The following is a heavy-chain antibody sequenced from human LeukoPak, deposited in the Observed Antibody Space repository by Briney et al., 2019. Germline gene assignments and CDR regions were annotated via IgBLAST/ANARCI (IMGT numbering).Heavy chain of an antibody. Sequence: SETLSLTCTVSGGSISSGSYSWSWIRQPAGKGLEWIGRIYTSGSTNYNPSLKSRVAISVDTSKNQFSLKLSSVTAADTAVYYCAREDYDDSGAWYFDLWGRGTLVTVSS. J-gene: IGHJ2*01. CDR1: GGSISSGSYS. CDR3: AREDYDDSGAWYFDL. V-gene: IGHV4-61*02. CDR2: IYTSGST. D-gene: IGHD3-3*01.